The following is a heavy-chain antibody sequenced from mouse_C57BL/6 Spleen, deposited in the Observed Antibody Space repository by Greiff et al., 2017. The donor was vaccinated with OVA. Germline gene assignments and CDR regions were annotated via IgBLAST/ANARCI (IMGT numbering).Heavy chain of an antibody. CDR3: ARQCMVTTGHYYAMDY. Sequence: EVQRVESGGDLVKPGGSLKLSCAASGFTFSSYGMSWVRQTPDKRLEWVATISSGGSYTYYPDSVKGRFTISRDNAKNTLYLQMSSLKSEDTAMYYCARQCMVTTGHYYAMDYWGQGTSVTVSS. V-gene: IGHV5-6*01. CDR1: GFTFSSYG. D-gene: IGHD2-2*01. J-gene: IGHJ4*01. CDR2: ISSGGSYT.